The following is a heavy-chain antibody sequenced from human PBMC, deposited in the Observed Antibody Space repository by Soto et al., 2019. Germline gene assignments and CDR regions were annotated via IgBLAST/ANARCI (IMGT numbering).Heavy chain of an antibody. CDR2: IYYSGST. D-gene: IGHD3-10*01. J-gene: IGHJ5*02. Sequence: QVQLQESGPGLVKPSQTLSLTCTVSGGSISSGGYYWSWIRQHPGKGLEWIGYIYYSGSTYYNPSLKGRVTISVDTSKNQFSLKLSSVTAADTAVYYCARGRGVTMVRGVIMGGWFDPWGQGTLVTVSS. CDR3: ARGRGVTMVRGVIMGGWFDP. CDR1: GGSISSGGYY. V-gene: IGHV4-31*03.